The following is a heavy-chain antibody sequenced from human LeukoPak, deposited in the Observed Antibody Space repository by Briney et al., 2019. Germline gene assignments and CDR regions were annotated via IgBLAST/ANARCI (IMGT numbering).Heavy chain of an antibody. CDR2: IRYDGSDK. D-gene: IGHD1-26*01. Sequence: GGSLRLSCAASGFTFSSYGMHWVRQAPDKGLEWVAFIRYDGSDKYYADSVKGRVTISRDNSKNTLYLQMNSLRVEDTAVYYCAKVGGSFLSKSFDMWGQGTMVTVSS. CDR1: GFTFSSYG. CDR3: AKVGGSFLSKSFDM. V-gene: IGHV3-30*02. J-gene: IGHJ3*02.